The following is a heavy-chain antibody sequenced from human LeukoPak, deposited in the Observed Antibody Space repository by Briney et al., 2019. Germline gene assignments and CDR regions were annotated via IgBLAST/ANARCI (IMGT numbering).Heavy chain of an antibody. V-gene: IGHV3-30-3*01. CDR2: ISYDGSNK. Sequence: GGSLRLSCAASGFTFSSYAMHWVRQAPGKGLEWVAVISYDGSNKYYADSVKGRFTISRDNSKNTLYLQMNSLRAEDTAVYYCATADWELHWGQGTLVTVSS. D-gene: IGHD1-26*01. CDR3: ATADWELH. CDR1: GFTFSSYA. J-gene: IGHJ4*02.